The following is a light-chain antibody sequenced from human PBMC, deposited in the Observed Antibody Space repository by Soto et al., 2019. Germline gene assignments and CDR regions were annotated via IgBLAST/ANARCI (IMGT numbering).Light chain of an antibody. Sequence: EIVMTQSPATLSVSPGGRATLSCRASQSVSSNLAWYQQKPGQAPRLLIYGASTRATGVPARFSGSGSGTEFTLTISSLQSEDFAVYYCLHYKDWPRWTFGQGTKVDIK. CDR1: QSVSSN. V-gene: IGKV3-15*01. CDR2: GAS. CDR3: LHYKDWPRWT. J-gene: IGKJ1*01.